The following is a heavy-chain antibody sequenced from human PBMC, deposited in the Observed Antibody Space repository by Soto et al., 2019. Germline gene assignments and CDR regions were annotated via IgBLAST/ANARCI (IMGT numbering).Heavy chain of an antibody. Sequence: PSETLSLTCTVSGGSISSGSYYWSWIRQLPGKALEWIGYIYYSGSTYYNPSLKSRVTISVDTSKNQFSLRLNSVTAADTAVYYCATRTDYYYGSGSLGGMDVWGQGTTVTVSS. J-gene: IGHJ6*02. CDR2: IYYSGST. D-gene: IGHD3-10*01. CDR1: GGSISSGSYY. CDR3: ATRTDYYYGSGSLGGMDV. V-gene: IGHV4-31*03.